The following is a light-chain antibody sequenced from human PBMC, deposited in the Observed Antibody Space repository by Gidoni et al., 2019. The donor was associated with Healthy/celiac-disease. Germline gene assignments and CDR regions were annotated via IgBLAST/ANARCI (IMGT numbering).Light chain of an antibody. CDR2: SNN. J-gene: IGLJ2*01. Sequence: QSVLTQPPSASGTPGQRGTISCSGSSSNIGSNTVNWYQQLPGTAPKLLIYSNNQRPSGVPDRFSGSKSGTSASLAISGLQSEDEAEYYCAAWDDSLNGRVVFGGGTKLTVL. V-gene: IGLV1-44*01. CDR1: SSNIGSNT. CDR3: AAWDDSLNGRVV.